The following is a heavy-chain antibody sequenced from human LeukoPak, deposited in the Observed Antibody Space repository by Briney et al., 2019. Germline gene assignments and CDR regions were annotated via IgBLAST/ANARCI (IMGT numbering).Heavy chain of an antibody. CDR1: GFTFSDYY. Sequence: GGSLRLSCAASGFTFSDYYMSWIRQAPGKGLEWGSYISSGGRTIYYADSVKGRFTMSRDNAKNSMYLQMNSLRAEDTAVYYCARPVVAATTPETFDIWGQGTMVTVSS. V-gene: IGHV3-11*04. CDR3: ARPVVAATTPETFDI. J-gene: IGHJ3*02. D-gene: IGHD2-15*01. CDR2: ISSGGRTI.